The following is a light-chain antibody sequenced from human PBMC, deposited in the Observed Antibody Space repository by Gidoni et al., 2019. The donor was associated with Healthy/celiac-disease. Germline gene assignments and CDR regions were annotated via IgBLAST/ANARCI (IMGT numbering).Light chain of an antibody. CDR3: CSYAGSSTFYWV. Sequence: SALTQPASVSGSPGQSITISCTGTSSDVGSYNLVSWYQQHPGKAPKLMIYEVSTRPSGVSNRFSGSKSGNTASLTISGLQAEDEADYYCCSYAGSSTFYWVFGVGTKLTVL. CDR1: SSDVGSYNL. CDR2: EVS. J-gene: IGLJ3*02. V-gene: IGLV2-23*02.